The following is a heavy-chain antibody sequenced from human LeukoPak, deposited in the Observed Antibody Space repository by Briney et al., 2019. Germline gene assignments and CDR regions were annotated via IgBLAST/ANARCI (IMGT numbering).Heavy chain of an antibody. Sequence: SETLSLTCAVYGGSFSGYYWSWIRQPPGKGLEWIGEINHSGSTNYNPSLKSRVTISVDTSKNQFSLKLSSVTAADTAVYYCARASYYDILTGLYYFDYWGQGTLVTVSS. D-gene: IGHD3-9*01. CDR3: ARASYYDILTGLYYFDY. V-gene: IGHV4-34*01. J-gene: IGHJ4*02. CDR1: GGSFSGYY. CDR2: INHSGST.